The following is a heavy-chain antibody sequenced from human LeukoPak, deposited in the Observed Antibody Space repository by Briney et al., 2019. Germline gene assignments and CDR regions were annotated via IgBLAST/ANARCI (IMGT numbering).Heavy chain of an antibody. CDR2: IIPIFGTA. J-gene: IGHJ4*02. CDR1: GGTFSSYA. CDR3: GLAMVRGNEFDY. Sequence: SVKVSCKASGGTFSSYAISWVRQAPGQGLEWMGGIIPIFGTANYAQKFQGRVTITADESTSTAYMELSSLRSEDTAAYYCGLAMVRGNEFDYWGQGTLVTVSS. V-gene: IGHV1-69*01. D-gene: IGHD3-10*01.